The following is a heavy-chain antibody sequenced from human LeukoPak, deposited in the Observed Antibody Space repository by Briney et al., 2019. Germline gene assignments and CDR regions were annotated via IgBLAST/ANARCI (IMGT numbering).Heavy chain of an antibody. CDR3: ARGGSGWAVDY. V-gene: IGHV3-48*02. D-gene: IGHD6-19*01. CDR2: ISSSSGTI. CDR1: GFTSSLYN. J-gene: IGHJ4*02. Sequence: PGGSLRLSCAASGFTSSLYNLLWVRQAPGKGLEWISHISSSSGTIYYADSVRGRFTVSRDNAKNSVYLQMNSLRDEDTALYYCARGGSGWAVDYWGQGTLVTVSS.